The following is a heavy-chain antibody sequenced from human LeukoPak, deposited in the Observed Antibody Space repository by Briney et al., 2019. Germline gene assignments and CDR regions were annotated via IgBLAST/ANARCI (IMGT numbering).Heavy chain of an antibody. V-gene: IGHV3-30*02. CDR2: IWYDGSNK. CDR3: AKQQYYYDTPGAFDI. D-gene: IGHD3-22*01. Sequence: GGSLRLSCAASGFTFSSYGMHWVRQAPGKGLEWVAVIWYDGSNKYYADSVKGRFTISRDNSKNTLYLQMNSLRAEDTAVYYCAKQQYYYDTPGAFDIWGQGTMVTVSS. J-gene: IGHJ3*02. CDR1: GFTFSSYG.